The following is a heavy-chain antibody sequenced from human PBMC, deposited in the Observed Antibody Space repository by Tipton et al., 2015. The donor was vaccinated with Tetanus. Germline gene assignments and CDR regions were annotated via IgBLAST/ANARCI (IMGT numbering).Heavy chain of an antibody. V-gene: IGHV3-7*04. CDR1: GLTFSNYW. D-gene: IGHD2-21*02. J-gene: IGHJ4*02. CDR2: IQRDGGQK. CDR3: ARGMAEASNCGGDCYSDY. Sequence: SLRLSCRGSGLTFSNYWMSWVRQAPGKGLEWVANIQRDGGQKYYADSVKGRFTISRDNADNSLYLQMTSLRVEDTAVYSCARGMAEASNCGGDCYSDYWGQGTLVTVSS.